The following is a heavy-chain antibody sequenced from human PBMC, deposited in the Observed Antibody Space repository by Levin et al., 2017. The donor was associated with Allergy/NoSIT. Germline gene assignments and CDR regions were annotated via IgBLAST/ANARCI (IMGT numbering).Heavy chain of an antibody. D-gene: IGHD3-22*01. CDR2: ISVYISDT. CDR1: GFSLFNYG. Sequence: EASVKVSCKVTGFSLFNYGISWVRQAPGQGLEWMGWISVYISDTKYAERFQDRVTMTTDTTTSTAYMELRNLGSDDTAVYYCAKVPPGGYYSEVFDYWGQGTLVTVSS. J-gene: IGHJ4*02. V-gene: IGHV1-18*01. CDR3: AKVPPGGYYSEVFDY.